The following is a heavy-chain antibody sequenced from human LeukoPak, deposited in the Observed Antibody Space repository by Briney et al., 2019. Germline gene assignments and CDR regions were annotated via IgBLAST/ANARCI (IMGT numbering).Heavy chain of an antibody. CDR3: AKDGYYGSGSYYFDY. J-gene: IGHJ4*02. D-gene: IGHD3-10*01. CDR1: GFTFSSYW. CDR2: IKQDGSEK. Sequence: GGSLRLSCAASGFTFSSYWMSWVRQVPGKGLEWVANIKQDGSEKYYVDSVKGRFTISRDNAKNSLYLQMNSLRAEDTAVYYCAKDGYYGSGSYYFDYWGQGTLVTVSS. V-gene: IGHV3-7*01.